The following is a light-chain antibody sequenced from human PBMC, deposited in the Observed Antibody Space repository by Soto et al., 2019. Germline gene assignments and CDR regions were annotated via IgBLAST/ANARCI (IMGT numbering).Light chain of an antibody. V-gene: IGLV1-40*01. Sequence: QSVLTQPPSVSGAPGQRVTISCTWSSSNIGAGYDVHWYQQLPGTAPKLLIYGNNNRPSGVPHRFSGTNSGTSASLAITGLQAEDEPGYYCQSSDSSLSVYVFGTGTKLTVL. CDR2: GNN. CDR1: SSNIGAGYD. CDR3: QSSDSSLSVYV. J-gene: IGLJ1*01.